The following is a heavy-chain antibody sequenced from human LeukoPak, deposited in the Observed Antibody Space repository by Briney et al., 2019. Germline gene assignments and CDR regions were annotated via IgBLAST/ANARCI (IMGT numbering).Heavy chain of an antibody. D-gene: IGHD3-16*01. CDR1: GGSISSYY. CDR2: IYYSGST. V-gene: IGHV4-59*08. J-gene: IGHJ6*02. Sequence: SETLSLTCTVSGGSISSYYWSWIRQPPGKGLEWIGYIYYSGSTNYNPSLKSRVTISVDTSKNQFSLKRSSVTAADTAVYYCARHGGVVYYYYGMDVWGQGTTVTVSS. CDR3: ARHGGVVYYYYGMDV.